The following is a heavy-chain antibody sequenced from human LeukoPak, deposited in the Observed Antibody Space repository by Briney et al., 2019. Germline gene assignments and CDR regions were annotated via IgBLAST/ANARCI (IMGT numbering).Heavy chain of an antibody. CDR1: GGSISSYY. D-gene: IGHD3-22*01. Sequence: SETLSLTCTVSGGSISSYYWSWIRQPPGKGLEWIGYIYYSGSTNYNPSLKSRVTISVDTSKNQFSLKLSSVTAADTAVYYCARDRRYYDSSGYSYYFDYWGQGTLVTVSS. V-gene: IGHV4-59*12. CDR2: IYYSGST. J-gene: IGHJ4*02. CDR3: ARDRRYYDSSGYSYYFDY.